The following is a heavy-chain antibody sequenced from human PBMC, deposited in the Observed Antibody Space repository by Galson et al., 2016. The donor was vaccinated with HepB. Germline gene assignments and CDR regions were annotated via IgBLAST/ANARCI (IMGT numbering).Heavy chain of an antibody. CDR1: GFTFKSYA. J-gene: IGHJ2*01. V-gene: IGHV3-23*01. CDR3: ASGIAVTTSNSFWYFDL. Sequence: SLRLSCAASGFTFKSYAMNWVRQAPGKGLEWVSAISATGGSAYYADSAKGRFTISRDNSKNTLYLQMNSLRAEDTAVYFCASGIAVTTSNSFWYFDLWGRGTLVTVSS. CDR2: ISATGGSA. D-gene: IGHD3-10*01.